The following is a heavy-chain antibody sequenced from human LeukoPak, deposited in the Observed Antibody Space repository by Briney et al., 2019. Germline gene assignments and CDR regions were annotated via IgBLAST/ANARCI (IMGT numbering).Heavy chain of an antibody. Sequence: PSETLSLTCAVYGGSFSGYYWSWIRQPSGKGLEWIGEINHSGSTNYNPSLKSRVTISVDTSKNQFSLKLSSVTAADTAVYYCAGSSNPSTHFDYWGQGTLVTVSS. CDR2: INHSGST. V-gene: IGHV4-34*01. CDR1: GGSFSGYY. D-gene: IGHD2-2*01. J-gene: IGHJ4*02. CDR3: AGSSNPSTHFDY.